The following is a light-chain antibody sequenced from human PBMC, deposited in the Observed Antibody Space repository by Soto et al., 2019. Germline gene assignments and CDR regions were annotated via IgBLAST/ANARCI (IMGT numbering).Light chain of an antibody. J-gene: IGLJ3*02. CDR2: EVT. CDR3: SSYAASNNFYFV. V-gene: IGLV2-8*01. Sequence: QSALTQPPSASGSPGQSVTISCTGTSSDVGGYNYVSWCQQYPGRAPKLMIYEVTKRPSGVPDRFSGSKSGNTASLTVSGLQAEDEADYYCSSYAASNNFYFVFGGGTKLTVL. CDR1: SSDVGGYNY.